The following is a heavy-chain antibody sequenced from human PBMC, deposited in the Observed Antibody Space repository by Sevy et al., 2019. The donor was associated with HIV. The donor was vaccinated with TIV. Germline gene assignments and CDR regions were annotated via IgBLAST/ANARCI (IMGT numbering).Heavy chain of an antibody. V-gene: IGHV3-23*01. CDR2: ISDTGTST. J-gene: IGHJ4*02. D-gene: IGHD7-27*01. Sequence: GGSLRLSCAASGFTFSTYSMTWVRQAPRKGLEWVSAISDTGTSTYYTDSVEGRLTISRDNSKSTLFLHMNSLSAEDTALYYCAKFAGDFPHFDFWGLGTLVTVSS. CDR1: GFTFSTYS. CDR3: AKFAGDFPHFDF.